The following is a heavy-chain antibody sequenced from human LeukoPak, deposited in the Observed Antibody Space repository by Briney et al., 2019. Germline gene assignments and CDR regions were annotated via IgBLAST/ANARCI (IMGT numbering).Heavy chain of an antibody. V-gene: IGHV3-53*01. CDR3: ARDRGMVQENYFDY. CDR2: IYSGGST. Sequence: GGSLRLSCAVSGFTVSSNSMNWVRQAPGKGLEWVSVIYSGGSTYYADSVKGRFTISRDNSKNTLYLQMNSLRAEDTAVYYCARDRGMVQENYFDYWGQGTLVTVSS. J-gene: IGHJ4*02. D-gene: IGHD2-8*01. CDR1: GFTVSSNS.